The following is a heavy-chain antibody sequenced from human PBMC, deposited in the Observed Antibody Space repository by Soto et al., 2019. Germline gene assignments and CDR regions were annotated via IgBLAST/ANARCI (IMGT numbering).Heavy chain of an antibody. CDR1: GGTFSSYA. CDR3: ARGNVGFGTAIPNPSY. CDR2: IIPIFGTA. J-gene: IGHJ4*02. Sequence: QVQLVQSGAEVKKPGSSVKVSCKASGGTFSSYAISWVRQAPGQGLEWMGGIIPIFGTANYAQKFQGRVTITADESTSTAYMELGSLRSEDTAVYYCARGNVGFGTAIPNPSYWGQGTLVTVSS. D-gene: IGHD3-10*01. V-gene: IGHV1-69*12.